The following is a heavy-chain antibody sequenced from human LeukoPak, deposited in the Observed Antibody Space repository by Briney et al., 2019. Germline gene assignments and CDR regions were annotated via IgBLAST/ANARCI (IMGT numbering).Heavy chain of an antibody. CDR3: ARGGVLEWFYDY. V-gene: IGHV4-39*07. CDR1: GGSISTSDFY. Sequence: SETLSLTCTVSGGSISTSDFYWGWVRQPPGKGLEWIGNIHHNGNTYFNPSLKSRVTISVDRSKNQFSLKLSSVTAADTAVYYCARGGVLEWFYDYWGQGTLVTVSS. J-gene: IGHJ4*02. D-gene: IGHD3-3*01. CDR2: IHHNGNT.